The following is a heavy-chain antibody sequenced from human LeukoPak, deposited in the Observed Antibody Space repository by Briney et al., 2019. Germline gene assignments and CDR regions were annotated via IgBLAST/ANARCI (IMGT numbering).Heavy chain of an antibody. J-gene: IGHJ4*02. Sequence: VGSLRLSCAASGFSFSSYAIPWVRQPPGKWLEWVAVISYYGSNKYYADSVKGRFTISRDNSKNTLYVHMNRLRAEDTAVYYCAKVTLVGGTNQDDYWGQGTLVTVSS. CDR1: GFSFSSYA. V-gene: IGHV3-30-3*01. D-gene: IGHD1-26*01. CDR3: AKVTLVGGTNQDDY. CDR2: ISYYGSNK.